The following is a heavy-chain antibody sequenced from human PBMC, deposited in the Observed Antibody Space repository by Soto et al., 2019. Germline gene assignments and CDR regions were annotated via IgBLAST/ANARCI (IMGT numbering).Heavy chain of an antibody. D-gene: IGHD1-1*01. CDR3: ASETTRIRGLFDY. J-gene: IGHJ4*02. V-gene: IGHV4-4*02. CDR1: GGSMYTPNW. Sequence: SETLSLTCAVSGGSMYTPNWWTWVRQTPGKGLQWIGEIYHSESTNYNPSLKSRVTISVDKSKNQFSLNLTSVTAADTAMYYCASETTRIRGLFDYWGQGILVTVSS. CDR2: IYHSEST.